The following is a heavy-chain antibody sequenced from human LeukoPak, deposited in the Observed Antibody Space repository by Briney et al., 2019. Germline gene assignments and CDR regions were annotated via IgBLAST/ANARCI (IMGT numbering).Heavy chain of an antibody. CDR2: IIPILGIA. CDR3: ARAKKQGITVTTGWFDP. V-gene: IGHV1-69*02. J-gene: IGHJ5*02. CDR1: GGTFSSYT. D-gene: IGHD4-11*01. Sequence: SVKVSCKASGGTFSSYTISWVRQAPGQGLEWMGRIIPILGIANYAQKFQGRVTITADKSTSTAYMELSSLRSEDTAVYYCARAKKQGITVTTGWFDPWGQGTLVTVSS.